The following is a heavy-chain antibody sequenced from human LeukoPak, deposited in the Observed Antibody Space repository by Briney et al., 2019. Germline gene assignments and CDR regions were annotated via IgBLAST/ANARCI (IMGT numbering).Heavy chain of an antibody. CDR1: GGSFSGYY. J-gene: IGHJ5*02. CDR2: INHSGST. Sequence: PSETLSLTCAVYGGSFSGYYWSWIRQPPGKGLEWIGEINHSGSTNYNPSLKSRVTISVDTSKNQFSLKLSSVTAADTAVYYCARLLTLYDFWSGYYSNWFDPWGQGTLVTVSS. D-gene: IGHD3-3*01. CDR3: ARLLTLYDFWSGYYSNWFDP. V-gene: IGHV4-34*01.